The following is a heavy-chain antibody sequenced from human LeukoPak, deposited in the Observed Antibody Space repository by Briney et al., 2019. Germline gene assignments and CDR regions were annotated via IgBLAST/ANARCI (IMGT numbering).Heavy chain of an antibody. V-gene: IGHV3-30*18. Sequence: GGSLRLSCAASGFTFSGYAMNWVRQAPGKGLEWVAVVSYDGNDYYYADSVKGRFTISRDNSKNTLYLQMNSLRAEDAAVYYCAKPTGDTGWYGLFEYWGQGTLVTVSS. CDR1: GFTFSGYA. D-gene: IGHD6-19*01. CDR3: AKPTGDTGWYGLFEY. J-gene: IGHJ4*02. CDR2: VSYDGNDY.